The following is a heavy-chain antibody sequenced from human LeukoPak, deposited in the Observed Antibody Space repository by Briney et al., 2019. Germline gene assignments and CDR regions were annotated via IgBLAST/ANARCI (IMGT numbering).Heavy chain of an antibody. D-gene: IGHD5-24*01. V-gene: IGHV3-11*01. CDR2: ISSSGSTI. Sequence: GGSLRLSCAASGFTFSDYYTSWIRQAPGKGLEWVSCISSSGSTIYYADSVKGRFTISRDNAKNSLYLQMNSLRAEDTAVYYCARGHVTLQFDPWGQGTLVTVSS. J-gene: IGHJ5*02. CDR3: ARGHVTLQFDP. CDR1: GFTFSDYY.